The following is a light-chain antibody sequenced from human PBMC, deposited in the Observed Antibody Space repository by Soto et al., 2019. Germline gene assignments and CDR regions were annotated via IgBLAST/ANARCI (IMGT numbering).Light chain of an antibody. CDR3: QQYNNWPWT. CDR1: QSVSSK. Sequence: EIVLTQSPGTLSVSPGERATLSCRASQSVSSKLAWYQQTPGQAPRLLFYGASTGATGIPARFSGSGSETEFTLSISSLQSEDFAVYYCQQYNNWPWTFGQGTKVEIK. V-gene: IGKV3-15*01. CDR2: GAS. J-gene: IGKJ1*01.